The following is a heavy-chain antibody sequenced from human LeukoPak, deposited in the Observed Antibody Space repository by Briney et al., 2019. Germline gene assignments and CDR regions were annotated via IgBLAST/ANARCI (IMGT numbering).Heavy chain of an antibody. J-gene: IGHJ6*03. Sequence: SETLSLTCTVSGGSISSGSYYWSWIRQPAGKGLEWIGRIYTSGSTNYNPSLKSRVTISVDTSKNQFSLKLTSLTAADTAVYCARGRSGSTLSRYYYYYMDVWGKGITVTVSS. V-gene: IGHV4-61*02. CDR1: GGSISSGSYY. CDR3: ARGRSGSTLSRYYYYYMDV. D-gene: IGHD1-26*01. CDR2: IYTSGST.